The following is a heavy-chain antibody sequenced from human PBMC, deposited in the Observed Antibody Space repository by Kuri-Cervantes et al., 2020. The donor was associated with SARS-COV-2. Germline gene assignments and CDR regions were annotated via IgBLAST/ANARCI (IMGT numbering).Heavy chain of an antibody. V-gene: IGHV4-39*07. D-gene: IGHD5-18*01. CDR3: ARLGGYRSGYNWFDP. CDR1: GGSISSSSYY. CDR2: IYYSGST. Sequence: SETLSLTCTVSGGSISSSSYYWGWIRQPPGKGLEWIGSIYYSGSTNYNPSLKSRVTISVDTSKNQYSLNLISVTAADTAVYYCARLGGYRSGYNWFDPWGQGTLVTVSS. J-gene: IGHJ5*02.